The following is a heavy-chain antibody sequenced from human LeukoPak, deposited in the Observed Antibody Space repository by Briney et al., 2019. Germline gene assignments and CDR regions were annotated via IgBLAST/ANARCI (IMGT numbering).Heavy chain of an antibody. D-gene: IGHD2-21*01. V-gene: IGHV3-21*01. CDR1: GFTFSSYS. CDR3: ARGLCGGDCYDY. Sequence: GGSLRLSCAASGFTFSSYSMNWVRQAPGKGLEWVSSISSSSTYMYYADSVKGRFTISRDNAKNSLFLQMNSLRAGDTAVYYCARGLCGGDCYDYWGQGILVTVSS. J-gene: IGHJ4*02. CDR2: ISSSSTYM.